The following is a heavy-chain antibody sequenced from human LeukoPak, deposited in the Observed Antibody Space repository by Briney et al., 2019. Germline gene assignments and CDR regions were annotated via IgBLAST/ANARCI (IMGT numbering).Heavy chain of an antibody. V-gene: IGHV1-8*01. CDR3: ARGAIFGVTPRGYGMDV. D-gene: IGHD3-3*01. Sequence: GASVKVSCKASEYTFTIYDINWVRQAPGQGLEWVGWMNPNNGGTVYAQKFQGRVTMTRDTSTGTLYMELNSLKSEDTAVYYCARGAIFGVTPRGYGMDVWGQGTTVTVSS. J-gene: IGHJ6*02. CDR2: MNPNNGGT. CDR1: EYTFTIYD.